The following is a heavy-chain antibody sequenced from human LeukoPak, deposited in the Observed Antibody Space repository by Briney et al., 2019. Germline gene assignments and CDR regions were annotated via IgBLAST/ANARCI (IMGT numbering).Heavy chain of an antibody. Sequence: GGSLRLSCAASGFTFSSYAMHWVRQAPGKGLEWVSAISGSGGSTYYADSVKGRFTISRDNSKNTLYLQMNSLRAEDTAVYYCAKDSTLTYDSSGYQDYWGQGTLVTVSS. D-gene: IGHD3-22*01. CDR2: ISGSGGST. CDR3: AKDSTLTYDSSGYQDY. J-gene: IGHJ4*02. CDR1: GFTFSSYA. V-gene: IGHV3-23*01.